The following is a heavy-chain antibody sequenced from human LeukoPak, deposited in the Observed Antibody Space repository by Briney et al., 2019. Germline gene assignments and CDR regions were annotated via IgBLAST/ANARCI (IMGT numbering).Heavy chain of an antibody. CDR2: INSDGSST. CDR1: GFTFSSYS. D-gene: IGHD2-15*01. Sequence: QSGGSLRLSCAASGFTFSSYSMNWVRQAPGKGLEWVSRINSDGSSTSYADSVKGRFTISRDNAKNTLYLQMNSLRAEDTAVYYCAREAIVVVVAATFYYFDYWGQGTLVTVSS. J-gene: IGHJ4*02. CDR3: AREAIVVVVAATFYYFDY. V-gene: IGHV3-74*01.